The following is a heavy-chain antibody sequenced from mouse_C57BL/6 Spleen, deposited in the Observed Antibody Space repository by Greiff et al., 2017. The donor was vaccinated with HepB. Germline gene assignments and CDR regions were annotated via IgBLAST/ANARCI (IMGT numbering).Heavy chain of an antibody. Sequence: QLQQPGAELVRPGTSVKLSCKASGYTFTSYWMHWVKQRPGQGLEWIGVIDPSDSYTNYNQKFKGKATLTVDTSSSTAYMQLSSLTSEDSAVYYCARGGDYDGYYRDFDYWGQGTTLTVSS. CDR1: GYTFTSYW. CDR2: IDPSDSYT. D-gene: IGHD2-3*01. J-gene: IGHJ2*01. CDR3: ARGGDYDGYYRDFDY. V-gene: IGHV1-59*01.